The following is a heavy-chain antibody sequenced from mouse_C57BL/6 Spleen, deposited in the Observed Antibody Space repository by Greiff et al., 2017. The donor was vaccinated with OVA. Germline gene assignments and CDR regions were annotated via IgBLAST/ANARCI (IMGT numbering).Heavy chain of an antibody. J-gene: IGHJ3*01. CDR3: ASYGRFAY. Sequence: VQLKESGPELVKPGASVKISCKASGYSFTGYYMNWVKQSPEKSLEWIGEINPSTGGTTYNQKFKAKATLTVDKSSSTAYMQLKSLTSEDSAVYYCASYGRFAYWGQGTLVTVSA. V-gene: IGHV1-42*01. D-gene: IGHD1-1*01. CDR2: INPSTGGT. CDR1: GYSFTGYY.